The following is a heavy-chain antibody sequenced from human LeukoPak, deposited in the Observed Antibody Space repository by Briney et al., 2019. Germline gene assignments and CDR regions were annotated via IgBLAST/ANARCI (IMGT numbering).Heavy chain of an antibody. V-gene: IGHV4-61*02. Sequence: PSETLSLTCTVSGGSVNSGNYYWSWIRQPAGKGLEWIGRIYTSGSTNSHPSLRTRVTISVDTSRNQFSLKLSSVTAADTAVYYCAASGYYDYWGQGTLVTVSS. CDR3: AASGYYDY. CDR2: IYTSGST. J-gene: IGHJ4*02. CDR1: GGSVNSGNYY. D-gene: IGHD3-3*01.